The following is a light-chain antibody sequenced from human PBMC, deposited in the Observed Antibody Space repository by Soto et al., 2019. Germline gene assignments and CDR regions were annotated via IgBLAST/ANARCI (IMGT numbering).Light chain of an antibody. CDR1: QSVLYSSNNNNY. CDR2: WAS. V-gene: IGKV4-1*01. J-gene: IGKJ2*01. Sequence: DIVMTQSPDSLAVSLGERATINCKSSQSVLYSSNNNNYLAWYQQKPGQPPNLLIYWASTRESGVPDRFNGSGSGTDFTLTISNLQAEDVAVYYCQQYYGAPHTFGQGTKLEIK. CDR3: QQYYGAPHT.